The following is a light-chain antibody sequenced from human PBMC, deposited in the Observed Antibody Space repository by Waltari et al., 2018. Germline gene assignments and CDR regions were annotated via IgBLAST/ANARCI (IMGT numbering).Light chain of an antibody. CDR3: QSYDSSLSGSV. V-gene: IGLV1-40*01. Sequence: QSVLTQPPSASGAPGPRVTISCTGSSSNIGAGYDVQWYQQLPGTAPKLLIYGNSNRPSGVPDRFSGSKSGTSASLAITGLQAEDEADYYCQSYDSSLSGSVFGGGTKLTVL. J-gene: IGLJ2*01. CDR2: GNS. CDR1: SSNIGAGYD.